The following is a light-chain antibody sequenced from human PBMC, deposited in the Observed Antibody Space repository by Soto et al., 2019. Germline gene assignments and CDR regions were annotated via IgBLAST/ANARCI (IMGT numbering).Light chain of an antibody. J-gene: IGKJ5*01. CDR2: DAS. CDR3: QQRHMWPIT. Sequence: EFVLTQSPLTLSLSPGERATLSCRASQSFRRLLAWYQQKPVQAPRLLIYDASNRATGIPPRFSGSGSGTDLTLTISSLEPEDTAVYYCQQRHMWPITFGQGTRLEIK. CDR1: QSFRRL. V-gene: IGKV3-11*01.